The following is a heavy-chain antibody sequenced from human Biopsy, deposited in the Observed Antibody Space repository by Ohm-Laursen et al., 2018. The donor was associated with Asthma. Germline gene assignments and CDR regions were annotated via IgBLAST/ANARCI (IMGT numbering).Heavy chain of an antibody. D-gene: IGHD6-13*01. CDR3: ARATSTWSQSGPHYFDH. V-gene: IGHV4-59*01. Sequence: GTLSLTCTVSPGSINDYYWNWIRPFPGKGLERIGYVHSTGSTRFNPSLKSRLTISVGTSVDQVSLKLTSVTAADTAVYYCARATSTWSQSGPHYFDHWGQGTLVTVSS. J-gene: IGHJ4*02. CDR2: VHSTGST. CDR1: PGSINDYY.